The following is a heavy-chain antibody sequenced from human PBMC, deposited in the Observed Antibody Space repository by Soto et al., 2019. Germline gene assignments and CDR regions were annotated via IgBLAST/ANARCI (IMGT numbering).Heavy chain of an antibody. CDR3: ARDRPARASGYPLSPPYYYYVMDV. J-gene: IGHJ6*02. V-gene: IGHV4-59*01. D-gene: IGHD5-12*01. CDR1: GGSISSYC. Sequence: QVQLQESAPGLVKPSETLSLTCTVSGGSISSYCWSWIQQPPGKGMEWIGYIYYNGSTNYNPSLKSRVTISVDTSKNQFSLKLSSVTAADTAVYYCARDRPARASGYPLSPPYYYYVMDVWGRGTTVTVSS. CDR2: IYYNGST.